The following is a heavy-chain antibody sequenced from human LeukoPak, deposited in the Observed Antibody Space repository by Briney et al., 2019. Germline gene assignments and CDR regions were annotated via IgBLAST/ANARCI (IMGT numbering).Heavy chain of an antibody. V-gene: IGHV3-33*08. D-gene: IGHD3-22*01. CDR3: ARDSYYDSSGYYYPLGFFDY. CDR1: GFTFTSYA. J-gene: IGHJ4*02. CDR2: IWYDGSNK. Sequence: GGSLRLSCAASGFTFTSYAMSWVRQAPGKGLEWVAVIWYDGSNKYYADSVKGRFTISRDNSKNTLYLQMNSLRAEDTAVYYCARDSYYDSSGYYYPLGFFDYWGQGTLVTVSS.